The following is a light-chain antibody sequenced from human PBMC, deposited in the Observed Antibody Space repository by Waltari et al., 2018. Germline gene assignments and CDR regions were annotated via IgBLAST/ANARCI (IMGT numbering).Light chain of an antibody. CDR2: AAS. CDR1: QSISSY. V-gene: IGKV1-39*01. Sequence: DIQMTQSPSSLSASVGDRVTITCRASQSISSYLNWYQQKPGKDPKLLSYAASSLQSGVPSRFSGSGSGTEFTITISSLEPEDFATYYCQQSYSTPWTFGQGTEVEIK. J-gene: IGKJ1*01. CDR3: QQSYSTPWT.